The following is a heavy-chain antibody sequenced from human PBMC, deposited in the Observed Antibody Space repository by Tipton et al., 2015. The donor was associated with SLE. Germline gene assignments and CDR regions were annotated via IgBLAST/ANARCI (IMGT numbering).Heavy chain of an antibody. D-gene: IGHD1/OR15-1a*01. V-gene: IGHV4-61*02. CDR2: IYTSGST. J-gene: IGHJ4*02. CDR1: GGSISSGRYF. CDR3: ARASEQIGRFDY. Sequence: TLSLTCTVSGGSISSGRYFWSWIRQPAGKGLEWIGRIYTSGSTNYNPSLKSRVTISVDTSKNQFSLKLSSVTAADTAVYYCARASEQIGRFDYWGRGTLVTVSS.